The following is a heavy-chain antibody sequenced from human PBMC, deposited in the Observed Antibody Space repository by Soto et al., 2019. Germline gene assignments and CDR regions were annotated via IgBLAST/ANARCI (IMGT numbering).Heavy chain of an antibody. V-gene: IGHV3-48*03. CDR1: GFTFSSYE. D-gene: IGHD4-17*01. CDR2: ISSSGSTI. Sequence: SLRLSCAASGFTFSSYEMNWVRQAPGKGLEWVSYISSSGSTIYYADSVKGRFTISRDNAKNSLYLQMNSLRAEDTAVYYCASVSLYGDPYYYYGMDVWGQGTTVTVS. CDR3: ASVSLYGDPYYYYGMDV. J-gene: IGHJ6*02.